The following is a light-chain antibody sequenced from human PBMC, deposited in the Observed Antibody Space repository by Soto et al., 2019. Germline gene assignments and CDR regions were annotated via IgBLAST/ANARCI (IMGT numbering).Light chain of an antibody. Sequence: DIQMTQSPSTLSGSVGDRVTITCRASQTISSWLAWYQQKPGKAPKLLIYKASTLKSGVPSRFSGSGSGTEFTLTISSLQPDDVATYYCQQYNTFWTFGQGTKVDI. V-gene: IGKV1-5*03. CDR2: KAS. CDR1: QTISSW. J-gene: IGKJ1*01. CDR3: QQYNTFWT.